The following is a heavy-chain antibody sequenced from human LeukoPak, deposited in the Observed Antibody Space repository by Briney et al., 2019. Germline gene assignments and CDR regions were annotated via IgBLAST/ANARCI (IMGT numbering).Heavy chain of an antibody. D-gene: IGHD2/OR15-2a*01. CDR2: ISGGGIST. Sequence: GGSLRLSCAASGFTFSSYAMSWVRQAPGEGLEWVSSISGGGISTYYAGSVKGRFTITRDNSKNALYLQMNGLRAEDTAVYYCVKSTEGTSRPSDYWGQGTLVTVSS. V-gene: IGHV3-23*01. J-gene: IGHJ4*02. CDR1: GFTFSSYA. CDR3: VKSTEGTSRPSDY.